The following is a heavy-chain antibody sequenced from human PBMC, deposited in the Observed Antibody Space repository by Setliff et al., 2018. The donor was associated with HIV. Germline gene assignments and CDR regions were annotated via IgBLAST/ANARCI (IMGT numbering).Heavy chain of an antibody. CDR1: GFTFITYA. CDR2: ISGSGGST. J-gene: IGHJ4*02. D-gene: IGHD5-12*01. Sequence: GGSLRLSCVASGFTFITYAMSWVRQAPGKGLEWVSSISGSGGSTYYADSVKGRFTISRDNSKNTVYLHMNSLRAEDTAVYYCAKDPPGSGFHLDYWGQGTPVTVSS. CDR3: AKDPPGSGFHLDY. V-gene: IGHV3-23*01.